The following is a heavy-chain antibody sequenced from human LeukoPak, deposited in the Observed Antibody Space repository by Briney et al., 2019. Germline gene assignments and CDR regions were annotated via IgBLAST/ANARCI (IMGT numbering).Heavy chain of an antibody. D-gene: IGHD1-1*01. CDR3: ARDQDWNDRGGLDY. J-gene: IGHJ4*02. V-gene: IGHV3-21*01. Sequence: GGSLRLSCAASGFTFSSYSMNWVRQAPGKGLEWVSSITRSNYIYYADSVKGRFTISRDNARNSLYLQMNSLRPEDTAVYYCARDQDWNDRGGLDYWGQGTLVTVSS. CDR1: GFTFSSYS. CDR2: ITRSNYI.